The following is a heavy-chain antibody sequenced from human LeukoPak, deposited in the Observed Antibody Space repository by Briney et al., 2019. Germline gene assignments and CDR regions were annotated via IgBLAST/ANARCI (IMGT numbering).Heavy chain of an antibody. CDR3: ARNRCSSTSCYLPPSFDP. Sequence: ASVKVSCNASGYTFTSYYMHWVRQAPGQGLEWMGIINPSGGSTSYAQKFQGRVTMTRDMSTSTVYMELSSLRSEDTAVYYCARNRCSSTSCYLPPSFDPWGQGTLVTVSS. CDR2: INPSGGST. V-gene: IGHV1-46*01. CDR1: GYTFTSYY. J-gene: IGHJ5*02. D-gene: IGHD2-2*01.